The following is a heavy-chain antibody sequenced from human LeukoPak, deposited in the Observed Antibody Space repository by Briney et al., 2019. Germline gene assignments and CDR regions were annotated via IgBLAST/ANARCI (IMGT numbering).Heavy chain of an antibody. Sequence: SETLSLTCAVYGGSFSGYYWSWIRQPPGKGLEWIGEINHSGSTNYNPSLKGRVTISVDTSKNQFSLKLSSVTAADTAVYYCARSRQTRRPIILTGYQYYFDYWGQGTLVTVSS. CDR2: INHSGST. D-gene: IGHD3-9*01. V-gene: IGHV4-34*01. CDR1: GGSFSGYY. CDR3: ARSRQTRRPIILTGYQYYFDY. J-gene: IGHJ4*02.